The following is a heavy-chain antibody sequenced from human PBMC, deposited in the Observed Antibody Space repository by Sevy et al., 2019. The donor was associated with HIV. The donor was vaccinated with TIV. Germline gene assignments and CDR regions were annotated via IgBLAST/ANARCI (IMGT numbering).Heavy chain of an antibody. Sequence: ATVKVSCKASGYTFTSYGISWVRQAPGQGLERMGWISAYNGNTNYTQKLQGRVTMTTDTSTSTAYMELRSLRYDDTAVYYCARDASILGVGLVDYWGQGTKVTVSS. CDR1: GYTFTSYG. J-gene: IGHJ4*02. D-gene: IGHD3-3*01. CDR2: ISAYNGNT. V-gene: IGHV1-18*01. CDR3: ARDASILGVGLVDY.